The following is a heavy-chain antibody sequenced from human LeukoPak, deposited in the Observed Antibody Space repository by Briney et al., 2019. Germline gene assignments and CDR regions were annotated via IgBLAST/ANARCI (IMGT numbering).Heavy chain of an antibody. CDR2: NTDSGSS. D-gene: IGHD3-10*01. Sequence: SETLSLTCGVYGGSFSGHYWTWIRQPPGKGLEWIGENTDSGSSNYNPSLKSRVTISIDTSKNQISLKLSSVTAADTAVYYCARGPDSGSYFAWFGPWGQGTLVTVSS. V-gene: IGHV4-34*01. CDR3: ARGPDSGSYFAWFGP. J-gene: IGHJ5*02. CDR1: GGSFSGHY.